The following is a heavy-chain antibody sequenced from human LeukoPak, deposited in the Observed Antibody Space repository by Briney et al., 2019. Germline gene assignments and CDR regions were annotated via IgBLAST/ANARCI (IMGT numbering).Heavy chain of an antibody. V-gene: IGHV3-11*04. CDR2: ISSRGDTI. CDR3: ARTGGPQLWLT. J-gene: IGHJ5*02. CDR1: GFTFSDYY. Sequence: GGSLRLSCAASGFTFSDYYMSWIRQAPGKGLEWVSYISSRGDTICYTDSVKGRFTISRDNAKDSLYLQMNSLRAEDTAVYYCARTGGPQLWLTWGQGTLVTVSS. D-gene: IGHD5-18*01.